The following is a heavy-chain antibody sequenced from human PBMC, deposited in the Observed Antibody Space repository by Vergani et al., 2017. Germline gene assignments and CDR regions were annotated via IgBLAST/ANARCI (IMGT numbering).Heavy chain of an antibody. J-gene: IGHJ6*02. D-gene: IGHD4-17*01. CDR1: GGSISSGSYY. Sequence: QVQLQESGPGLVKPSQTLSLTCTVSGGSISSGSYYWSWIRQPAGKGLEWIGRIYTSGSTNYNPSLKSRVTISVDTSKNQFSLKLSSVTAADTAVYYCARAHGDYYYDGMDVWGQGTTVTVSS. V-gene: IGHV4-61*02. CDR3: ARAHGDYYYDGMDV. CDR2: IYTSGST.